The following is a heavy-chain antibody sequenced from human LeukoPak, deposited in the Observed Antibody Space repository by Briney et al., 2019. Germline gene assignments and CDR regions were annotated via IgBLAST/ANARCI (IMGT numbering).Heavy chain of an antibody. Sequence: GRSLRLSCAASGFTFSSYGMHWVRQAPGKGLEWVAVIWYDGSNKYYADSVKGRFTISRDNSKNTLYLQMNSLRAEDTAVYYCARDYCGGDCYSADYWGQGTLVTVSS. J-gene: IGHJ4*02. CDR1: GFTFSSYG. D-gene: IGHD2-21*02. CDR3: ARDYCGGDCYSADY. CDR2: IWYDGSNK. V-gene: IGHV3-33*08.